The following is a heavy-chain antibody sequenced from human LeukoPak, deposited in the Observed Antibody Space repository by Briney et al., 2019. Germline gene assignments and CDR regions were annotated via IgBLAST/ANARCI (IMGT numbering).Heavy chain of an antibody. D-gene: IGHD5-24*01. J-gene: IGHJ4*02. CDR3: AKQRGWLQSFDY. CDR2: ISGSGGST. CDR1: GFTFSSYA. Sequence: GGSLRLSCAASGFTFSSYAMSWVRQAPGKGVEWVSAISGSGGSTYYADSVKGRFTISRDNSKNTLYLQMNSLRAEDTAVYYCAKQRGWLQSFDYWGQGTLVTVSS. V-gene: IGHV3-23*01.